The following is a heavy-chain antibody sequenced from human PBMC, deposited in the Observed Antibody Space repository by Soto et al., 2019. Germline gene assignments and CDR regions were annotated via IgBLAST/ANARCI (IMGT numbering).Heavy chain of an antibody. CDR3: SRGRYGDY. V-gene: IGHV1-18*01. CDR1: GYTFTSYG. J-gene: IGHJ4*02. Sequence: QVHLVQSGAEVKKPGASVKVSCKASGYTFTSYGITWGRQAPGQGLEWMGWISAHNGNTDYAQKLQGRVIVTRDTSTSTAYMELRSLLSDDAAVYYCSRGRYGDYWGQGALVTVSS. D-gene: IGHD1-1*01. CDR2: ISAHNGNT.